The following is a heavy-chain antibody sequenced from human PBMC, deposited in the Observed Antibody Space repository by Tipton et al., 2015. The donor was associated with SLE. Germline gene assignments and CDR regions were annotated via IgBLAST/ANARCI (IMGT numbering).Heavy chain of an antibody. Sequence: TLSLTCTVSGGSISSYYWSWIRQPPGKGLEWIGYIYYSGSTNYNPSLKSRVTISVDTSKNQFSLKLSSVTAADTAVYYCARDLIMITFGGVIAGYGMDVWGQGTTVTVSS. V-gene: IGHV4-59*01. D-gene: IGHD3-16*02. CDR1: GGSISSYY. J-gene: IGHJ6*02. CDR2: IYYSGST. CDR3: ARDLIMITFGGVIAGYGMDV.